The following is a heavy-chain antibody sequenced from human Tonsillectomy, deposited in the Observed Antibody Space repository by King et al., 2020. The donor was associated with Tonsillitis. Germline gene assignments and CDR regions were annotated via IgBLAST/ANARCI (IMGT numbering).Heavy chain of an antibody. J-gene: IGHJ4*02. CDR3: AKDVPAAFFDY. D-gene: IGHD3-10*02. V-gene: IGHV3-30*02. CDR2: IRSDGSIK. Sequence: VQLVESGGGVVQPGGSLRLSCAASGFSFSNYGMHWVRQAPGKGLEWVAFIRSDGSIKYYADPVKGRFPISRDNSKNTQYLQINSPRPEDTAVYYCAKDVPAAFFDYWGQGTLVTVSS. CDR1: GFSFSNYG.